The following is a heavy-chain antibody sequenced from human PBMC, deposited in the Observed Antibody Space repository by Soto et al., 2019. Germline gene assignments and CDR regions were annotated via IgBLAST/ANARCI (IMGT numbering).Heavy chain of an antibody. CDR1: GFTFSSYG. J-gene: IGHJ4*02. CDR2: IWYDGSNK. CDR3: ARAPYGDYYPNFDY. D-gene: IGHD4-17*01. V-gene: IGHV3-33*01. Sequence: ESGGGVVQPGRSLRLSCAASGFTFSSYGMHWVRQAPGKGLEWVAVIWYDGSNKYYADSVKGRFTISRDNSKNTLYLQMNSLRAEDTAVYYCARAPYGDYYPNFDYWGQGTLVTVSS.